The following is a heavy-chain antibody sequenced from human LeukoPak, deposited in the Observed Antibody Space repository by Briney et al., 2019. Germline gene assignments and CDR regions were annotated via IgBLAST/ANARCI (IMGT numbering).Heavy chain of an antibody. J-gene: IGHJ6*02. V-gene: IGHV3-11*01. CDR2: ISSSGSTI. CDR1: GFTFSDYY. D-gene: IGHD3-16*01. Sequence: GGSLRLSCAASGFTFSDYYMSWIRQAPGKGLEWVSYISSSGSTIYYADSVKGRFTISRDNAKNSLYLQMNILRAEDTAVYYCARVQGGVLGIRYYYYGMDVWGQGTTVTVSS. CDR3: ARVQGGVLGIRYYYYGMDV.